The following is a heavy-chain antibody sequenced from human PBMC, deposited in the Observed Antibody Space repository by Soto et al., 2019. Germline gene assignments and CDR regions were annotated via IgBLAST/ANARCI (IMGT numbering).Heavy chain of an antibody. J-gene: IGHJ4*02. CDR2: ISRNSGSI. V-gene: IGHV3-9*01. CDR3: AKDMGIVVLPAAMEGFFAY. CDR1: GFTFDDDA. D-gene: IGHD2-2*01. Sequence: EVQLVESGGGLVQPGRSLRLSCAASGFTFDDDAMHWVRQAPGKGLEWVSSISRNSGSIDYADSVKGRFTISRHNAKNSLYLQMNSLRAEYTALYYCAKDMGIVVLPAAMEGFFAYWVQGSLVIVSS.